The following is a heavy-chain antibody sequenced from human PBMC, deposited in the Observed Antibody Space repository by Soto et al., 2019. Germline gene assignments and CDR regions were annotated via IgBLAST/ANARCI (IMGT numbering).Heavy chain of an antibody. J-gene: IGHJ4*02. D-gene: IGHD2-21*02. Sequence: SVKVSCKASGGTFSSYAISWVRQAPGQGLEWMGGIIPIFGTANYAQKFQGRVTITADESTSTAYMELSSLRSEDTAVYYCARGTPSCGGDCAYFDYWGQGILVTVSS. CDR3: ARGTPSCGGDCAYFDY. CDR2: IIPIFGTA. V-gene: IGHV1-69*13. CDR1: GGTFSSYA.